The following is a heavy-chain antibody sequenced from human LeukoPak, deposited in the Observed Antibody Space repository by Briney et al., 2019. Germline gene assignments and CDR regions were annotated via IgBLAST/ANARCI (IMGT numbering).Heavy chain of an antibody. CDR3: ASIGFSEAAGTPHGVNWFDP. Sequence: SETLSLTCTVSGGSISSSSYYWGWIRQPPGKGLEWIGSIYYSGSTYYNPSLKSRVTISVDTSKNQFSLKLSSVTAADTAVYYCASIGFSEAAGTPHGVNWFDPWGQGTLVTVSS. V-gene: IGHV4-39*07. CDR1: GGSISSSSYY. J-gene: IGHJ5*02. CDR2: IYYSGST. D-gene: IGHD6-13*01.